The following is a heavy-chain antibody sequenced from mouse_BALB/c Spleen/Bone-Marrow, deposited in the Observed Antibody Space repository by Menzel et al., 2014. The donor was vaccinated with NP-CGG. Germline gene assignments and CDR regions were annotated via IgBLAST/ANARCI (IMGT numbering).Heavy chain of an antibody. Sequence: EVQLQQSGAELVKPGASVKLSCTASGFNIKDTYMHWVKQRPEQGLEWIGRIDPAHGNTKYDPKFQGKATITADTSSNTAFLQLSSLTSEDTAGYYWGRLVCFAYWGQGTLVTVAS. V-gene: IGHV14-3*02. CDR2: IDPAHGNT. J-gene: IGHJ3*01. CDR3: GRLVCFAY. CDR1: GFNIKDTY.